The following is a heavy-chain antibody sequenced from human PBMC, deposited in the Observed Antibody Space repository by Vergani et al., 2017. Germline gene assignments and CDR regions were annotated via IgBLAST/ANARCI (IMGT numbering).Heavy chain of an antibody. CDR1: GFKFSDLY. CDR3: AKNLGISTTRHYYAMDV. J-gene: IGHJ6*02. V-gene: IGHV3-11*04. Sequence: LEESGGGSVKPGGSLRLSCAASGFKFSDLYMSWIRQAPGKGLEWVSHISPGASTVSYTDSVTGRFTVSRDNDNNSLTLDMTTLRVEDTAVYYWAKNLGISTTRHYYAMDVWGQGTTVTVSS. D-gene: IGHD2/OR15-2a*01. CDR2: ISPGASTV.